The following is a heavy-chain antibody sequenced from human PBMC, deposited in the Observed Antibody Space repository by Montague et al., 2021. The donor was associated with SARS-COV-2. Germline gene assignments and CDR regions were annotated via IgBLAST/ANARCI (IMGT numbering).Heavy chain of an antibody. J-gene: IGHJ6*02. CDR2: IYYSGTT. Sequence: SETLSLTCTVSGGSISSSSYYWGWIRQPPGKGLEWIGNIYYSGTTYNNPSLKSRATISVDTSKNQFSLQLSSVTAADTAVYYCAGEIVVVTQTYHYGMDVWGQGTTVTVSS. CDR3: AGEIVVVTQTYHYGMDV. CDR1: GGSISSSSYY. D-gene: IGHD3-22*01. V-gene: IGHV4-39*07.